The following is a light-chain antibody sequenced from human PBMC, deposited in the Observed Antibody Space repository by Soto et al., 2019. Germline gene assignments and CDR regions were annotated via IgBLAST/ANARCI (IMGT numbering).Light chain of an antibody. Sequence: LTQPASVSGSPGQSITISCTGTSSDVGGYNYVSWYQQHPGKAPKLMIYEVSNRPSGVSNRFSGSKSGNTASLTISGLQAEDEADYYCSSYTSSSTLVFGTGTKSPS. CDR1: SSDVGGYNY. V-gene: IGLV2-14*01. CDR3: SSYTSSSTLV. CDR2: EVS. J-gene: IGLJ1*01.